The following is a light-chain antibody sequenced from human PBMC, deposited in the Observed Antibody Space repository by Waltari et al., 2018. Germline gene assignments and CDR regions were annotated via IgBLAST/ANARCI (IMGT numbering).Light chain of an antibody. CDR2: SVS. CDR3: QQYRSLPLT. V-gene: IGKV1-33*01. J-gene: IGKJ2*01. CDR1: QDTGDS. Sequence: DIQLTQTPSSLSASVGDRLTITCQASQDTGDSLNWFQHKPGAPPELLIYSVSRLDYGVPSRFTGGRSGTNYSFSITNLQPDDIAPYFCQQYRSLPLTFGQGTKVDI.